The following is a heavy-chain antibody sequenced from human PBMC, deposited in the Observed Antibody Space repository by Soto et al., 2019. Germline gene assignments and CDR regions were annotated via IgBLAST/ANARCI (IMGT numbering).Heavy chain of an antibody. V-gene: IGHV3-23*01. D-gene: IGHD2-8*01. CDR1: EVTFRKYA. CDR2: IAGDGSNI. Sequence: EVQLLESGGGLVQPGGSLRLSCTASEVTFRKYAMSWIRQAPGKGLEWVSAIAGDGSNINYADSVRGRFTISRDNPRNTLYLQMNSLRADDTAFYYCALDGILGNGMLDWFDPWGQGTLVTVTS. CDR3: ALDGILGNGMLDWFDP. J-gene: IGHJ5*02.